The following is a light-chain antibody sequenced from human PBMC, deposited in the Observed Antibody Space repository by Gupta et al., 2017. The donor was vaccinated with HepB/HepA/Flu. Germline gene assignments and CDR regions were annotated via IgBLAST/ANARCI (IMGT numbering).Light chain of an antibody. Sequence: QSALTQPASVSGSPGQSITISCTGTSSDVGGYNYVSWYHQHPGKAPKLMIYDVSNRPAGVSNRFSGSKSGNTASLTISGPQAEDEADYYCSAYTSSSTVVFGGGTKLTVL. CDR2: DVS. CDR3: SAYTSSSTVV. V-gene: IGLV2-14*03. J-gene: IGLJ2*01. CDR1: SSDVGGYNY.